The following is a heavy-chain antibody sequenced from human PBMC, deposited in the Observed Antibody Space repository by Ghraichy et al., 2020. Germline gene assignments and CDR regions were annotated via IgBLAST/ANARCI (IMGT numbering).Heavy chain of an antibody. CDR2: ISSTTPYI. V-gene: IGHV3-21*01. CDR3: AREGTTVTETGNYGMDV. J-gene: IGHJ6*02. D-gene: IGHD4-17*01. CDR1: GFSFSDYS. Sequence: GGSLRLSCTGSGFSFSDYSLNWVRQAPGKGLEWVSSISSTTPYIYYADPVKGRFTISRDNAKKSIYMQMDSLRPEDTGLYYCAREGTTVTETGNYGMDVWGQGTTVTVSS.